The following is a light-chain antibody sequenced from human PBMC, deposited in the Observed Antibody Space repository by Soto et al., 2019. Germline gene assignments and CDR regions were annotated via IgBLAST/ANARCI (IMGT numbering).Light chain of an antibody. V-gene: IGKV3-20*01. CDR1: QRISSIY. CDR2: GTS. CDR3: QQYGSSHRT. Sequence: EIVLTQSPGTLSLSPGDRATLSCRASQRISSIYLAWYQQRPGLAPRLLIYGTSIRGSGIPDRFSGSGSGTDFTLTITRLEPEDFAVYYCQQYGSSHRTFGQGTKVEIK. J-gene: IGKJ1*01.